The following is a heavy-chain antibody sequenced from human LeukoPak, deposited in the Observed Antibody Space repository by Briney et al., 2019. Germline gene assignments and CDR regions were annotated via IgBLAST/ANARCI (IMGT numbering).Heavy chain of an antibody. CDR3: ARRGDGYYYGSGSYSPFDY. CDR2: XXXCGST. V-gene: IGHV4-31*02. CDR1: ISXGGYX. Sequence: ISXGGYXWSWXXXXXXKGLXXXXXXXXCGSTYYNPSLKSRVTISVYTAKNKFSLKLSSVTAADTAVYYCARRGDGYYYGSGSYSPFDYWGQGTLVTVSS. J-gene: IGHJ4*02. D-gene: IGHD3-10*01.